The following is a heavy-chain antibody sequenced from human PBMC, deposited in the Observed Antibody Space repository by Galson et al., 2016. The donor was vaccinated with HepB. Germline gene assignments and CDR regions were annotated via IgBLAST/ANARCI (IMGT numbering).Heavy chain of an antibody. CDR3: ATFPWAHQWDAYYFPF. CDR1: GCSLNELS. J-gene: IGHJ1*01. V-gene: IGHV1-24*01. D-gene: IGHD2/OR15-2a*01. CDR2: FEEGET. Sequence: SVKVSCKVSGCSLNELSIHWVRQSPGKGLEWMGGFEEGETVYAQNFQGRVTMTEDTAAETAYLELSSLKAEDTAIYFCATFPWAHQWDAYYFPFWGQGTLVTVSS.